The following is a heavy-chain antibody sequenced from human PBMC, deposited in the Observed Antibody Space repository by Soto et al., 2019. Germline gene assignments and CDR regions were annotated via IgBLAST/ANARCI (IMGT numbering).Heavy chain of an antibody. D-gene: IGHD3-10*01. V-gene: IGHV4-59*01. Sequence: SETLSLTCTVSGGSINTYYWSWIRQTPGKGLECIANIYHSGRSNYNPSLKSRVIISVDTPNNQFSLTLTSVTAADTAVYYCAKGGLHVRGDWFDPWGQGTPVTVSS. J-gene: IGHJ5*02. CDR2: IYHSGRS. CDR1: GGSINTYY. CDR3: AKGGLHVRGDWFDP.